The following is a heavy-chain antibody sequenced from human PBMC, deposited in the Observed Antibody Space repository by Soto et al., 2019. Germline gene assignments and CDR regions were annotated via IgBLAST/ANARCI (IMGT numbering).Heavy chain of an antibody. V-gene: IGHV4-59*08. CDR2: IYYTGST. J-gene: IGHJ5*02. CDR3: AMTKTTSYNWFDP. D-gene: IGHD1-7*01. CDR1: GGSIRGYY. Sequence: PSETLSLTCTVSGGSIRGYYWSWIRQTPGKGLEWVGHIYYTGSTNYNPSLKSRLTISVDTSKNQFYLKLSSVTAADTAMYYCAMTKTTSYNWFDPWGQGTQVTVSS.